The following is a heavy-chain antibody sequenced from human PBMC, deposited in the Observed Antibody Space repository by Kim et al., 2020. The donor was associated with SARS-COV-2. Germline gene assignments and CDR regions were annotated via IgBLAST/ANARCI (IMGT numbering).Heavy chain of an antibody. V-gene: IGHV3-21*01. CDR2: ISSSSSYI. Sequence: GGSLRLSCAASGFTFSSYSMNWVRQAPGKGLEWVSSISSSSSYIYYADSVKGRFTISRDNAKNSLYLQMNSLRAEDTAVYYCARDSVYSYGLSDYWGQGTLVTVSS. CDR3: ARDSVYSYGLSDY. D-gene: IGHD5-18*01. J-gene: IGHJ4*02. CDR1: GFTFSSYS.